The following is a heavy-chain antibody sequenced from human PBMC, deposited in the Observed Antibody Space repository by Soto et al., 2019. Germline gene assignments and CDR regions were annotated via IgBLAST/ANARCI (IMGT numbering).Heavy chain of an antibody. CDR2: IYYSGST. CDR3: ARGLPLRHYYYFGMDV. CDR1: GGSISSSSYY. D-gene: IGHD3-16*01. V-gene: IGHV4-39*01. J-gene: IGHJ6*02. Sequence: SETLSLTCTVSGGSISSSSYYWGWIRQPPGKGLEWIGSIYYSGSTYYNPSLKSRVTISVDTSKNQFSLKLSSVTAADTAVYYCARGLPLRHYYYFGMDVWGQGTQVTAS.